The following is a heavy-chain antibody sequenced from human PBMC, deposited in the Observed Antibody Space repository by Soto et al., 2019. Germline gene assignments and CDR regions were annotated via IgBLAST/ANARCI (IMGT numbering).Heavy chain of an antibody. J-gene: IGHJ4*02. V-gene: IGHV1-2*02. CDR1: GYTFTGYY. CDR2: INPNSGGT. D-gene: IGHD3-16*01. CDR3: ARSAWGSRLQPFDY. Sequence: ASGKVSCKASGYTFTGYYMHWVRQAPGQGLEWMGWINPNSGGTNYAQQFQGRVTMTRDTSISTDYMELSRLRSDDTAVYYCARSAWGSRLQPFDYWGQGTLVTVSS.